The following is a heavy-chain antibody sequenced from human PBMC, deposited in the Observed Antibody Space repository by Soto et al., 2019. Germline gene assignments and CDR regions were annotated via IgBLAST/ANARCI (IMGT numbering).Heavy chain of an antibody. CDR2: ISWNSGTI. V-gene: IGHV3-9*01. CDR3: AKDMRGGSSSSRYYYGLDV. Sequence: EVPLVESGGGLVQPGRSLRLSCAASGFTFDDYAMHWVRQAPGKGLEWVSGISWNSGTIVYADSVKGRFTISTDNAKNSLYLQMNSLRGEDTALYYCAKDMRGGSSSSRYYYGLDVWGQGTTVTVSS. CDR1: GFTFDDYA. D-gene: IGHD6-13*01. J-gene: IGHJ6*02.